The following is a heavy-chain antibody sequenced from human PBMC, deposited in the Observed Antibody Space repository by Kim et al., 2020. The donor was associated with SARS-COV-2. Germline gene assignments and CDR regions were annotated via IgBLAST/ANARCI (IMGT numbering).Heavy chain of an antibody. D-gene: IGHD6-13*01. CDR1: GGSISSYY. Sequence: SETLSLTCTVSGGSISSYYWSWIRQPPGKGLEWIGYIYYSGSTNYNPSLKSRVTISVDTSKNQFSLKLSSVTAADTAVYYCARALAAAGTFYYYYYGMDVWGQGTTVTVSS. CDR2: IYYSGST. J-gene: IGHJ6*02. CDR3: ARALAAAGTFYYYYYGMDV. V-gene: IGHV4-59*01.